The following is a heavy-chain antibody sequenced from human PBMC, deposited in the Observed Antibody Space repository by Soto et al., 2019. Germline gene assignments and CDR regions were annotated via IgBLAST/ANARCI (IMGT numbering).Heavy chain of an antibody. D-gene: IGHD3-10*01. CDR3: ATLWFGEEGWFDP. Sequence: QVQLVQSGAEVKKPGASVKVSCKVSGYTLTELSMHWVRQAPGKGLEWMGGFDPEDGETIYAQKFQGRVTXTXDXXTDTAYMELSSLRSEDTAVYYCATLWFGEEGWFDPWGQGTLVTVSS. CDR2: FDPEDGET. V-gene: IGHV1-24*01. CDR1: GYTLTELS. J-gene: IGHJ5*02.